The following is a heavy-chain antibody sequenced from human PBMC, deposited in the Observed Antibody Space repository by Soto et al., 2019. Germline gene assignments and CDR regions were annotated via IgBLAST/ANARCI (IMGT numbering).Heavy chain of an antibody. V-gene: IGHV4-31*01. CDR2: IYYSGTT. CDR1: GGSISSGGYH. D-gene: IGHD3-10*01. Sequence: QVQLQESGPGLAKPSQTLSLTCTVSGGSISSGGYHWSWIRQHPGKGLEWIGYIYYSGTTYSNPSIKSPVAMSVDTSKYQFSLKLTSVTAEPTALYYCARGWIYGPGTSFFTLGQGTLVTVSS. CDR3: ARGWIYGPGTSFFT. J-gene: IGHJ5*02.